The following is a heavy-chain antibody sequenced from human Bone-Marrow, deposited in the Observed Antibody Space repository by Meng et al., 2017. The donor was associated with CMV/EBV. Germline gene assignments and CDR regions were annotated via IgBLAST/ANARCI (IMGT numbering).Heavy chain of an antibody. Sequence: GGSLRLSCAASGFTFSSYAMHWVRQAPGKGLEWVAVISYDGSNKYYADSVKGRFTISRDNSKNTLYLQMNSLRGEDTALYYCARGVVPAADRYCSGGSCHYYFDYWGQGTRVTVSS. CDR1: GFTFSSYA. CDR2: ISYDGSNK. D-gene: IGHD2-15*01. CDR3: ARGVVPAADRYCSGGSCHYYFDY. V-gene: IGHV3-30*04. J-gene: IGHJ4*02.